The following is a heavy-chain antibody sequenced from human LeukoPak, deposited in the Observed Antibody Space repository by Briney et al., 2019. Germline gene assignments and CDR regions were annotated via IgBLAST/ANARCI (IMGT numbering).Heavy chain of an antibody. CDR3: ARGNSYDSSGYPEYFQN. Sequence: GGSLRLSCAASGVTVSNNYMNWVRQAPGKGLEWVSVIYSGGSTSYADSVKGRFTISRDNSRNTVSLQMNTLRAEDTAVYYCARGNSYDSSGYPEYFQNWGQGTLVTVSS. V-gene: IGHV3-66*01. D-gene: IGHD3-22*01. J-gene: IGHJ1*01. CDR2: IYSGGST. CDR1: GVTVSNNY.